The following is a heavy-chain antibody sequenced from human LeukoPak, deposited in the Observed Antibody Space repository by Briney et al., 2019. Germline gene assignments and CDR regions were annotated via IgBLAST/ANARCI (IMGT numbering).Heavy chain of an antibody. Sequence: SETLSLNCAVYGGSFSGYYWSWIRQPPGKGLEWIGEINHSGSTNYNPSLKSRVTISVDTSKNQFSLKLSSVTAADTAVYYCARVDYDSSGYHFDYWGQGTLVTVSS. CDR1: GGSFSGYY. CDR3: ARVDYDSSGYHFDY. V-gene: IGHV4-34*01. CDR2: INHSGST. J-gene: IGHJ4*02. D-gene: IGHD3-22*01.